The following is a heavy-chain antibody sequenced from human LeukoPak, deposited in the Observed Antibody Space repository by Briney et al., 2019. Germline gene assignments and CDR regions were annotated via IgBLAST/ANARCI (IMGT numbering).Heavy chain of an antibody. CDR1: GGSISSSSYY. Sequence: SETLSLTCTVSGGSISSSSYYWGWIRQPPGKGPEWIGSIYYSGSTYYNPSLKSRVTISVDTSKNQFSLKLSSVTAADTAVYYCARQERFIVATTGELGYWGRGTLVTVSS. J-gene: IGHJ4*02. CDR2: IYYSGST. D-gene: IGHD5-12*01. V-gene: IGHV4-39*01. CDR3: ARQERFIVATTGELGY.